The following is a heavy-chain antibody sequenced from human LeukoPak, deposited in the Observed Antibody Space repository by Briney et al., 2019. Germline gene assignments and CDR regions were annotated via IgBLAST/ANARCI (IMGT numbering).Heavy chain of an antibody. CDR1: GGTFSSYA. CDR2: IIPILGIA. CDR3: ASERCCSSTSCYDCYYYYGMDV. D-gene: IGHD2-2*01. Sequence: ASVKVSCKASGGTFSSYAISWVRQAPGQGLEWMGRIIPILGIANYAQKFQGRVTITADKSTSTAYMELSSLRSEDTAVYYCASERCCSSTSCYDCYYYYGMDVRGQGTTVTVPS. J-gene: IGHJ6*02. V-gene: IGHV1-69*04.